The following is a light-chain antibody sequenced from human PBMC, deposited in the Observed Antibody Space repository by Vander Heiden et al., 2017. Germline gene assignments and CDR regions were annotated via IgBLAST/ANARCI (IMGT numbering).Light chain of an antibody. Sequence: EIQMTQSPSSVFASVGDRVSITCRASQGINNWLVWYQQKPGKAPKLLIYAASNLYSGVPPRFSGSGSGTDFTLTISSLQPEDFATYYCEQTNSFPHTFGQGTKVEIK. V-gene: IGKV1-12*01. CDR2: AAS. CDR3: EQTNSFPHT. J-gene: IGKJ2*01. CDR1: QGINNW.